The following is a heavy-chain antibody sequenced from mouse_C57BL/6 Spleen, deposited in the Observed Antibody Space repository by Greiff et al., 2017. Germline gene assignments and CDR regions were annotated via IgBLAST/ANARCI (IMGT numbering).Heavy chain of an antibody. Sequence: EVQLQQSGAELVRPGASVKLSCTASGFNIKDDYMHWVKQRPEQGLEWIGWIDPENGDTEYASKFQGKATITADTSSNTAYLQLSSLTSEDTAVXYCTTYGKHYWGQGTTLTVSS. J-gene: IGHJ2*01. D-gene: IGHD2-1*01. CDR2: IDPENGDT. CDR1: GFNIKDDY. CDR3: TTYGKHY. V-gene: IGHV14-4*01.